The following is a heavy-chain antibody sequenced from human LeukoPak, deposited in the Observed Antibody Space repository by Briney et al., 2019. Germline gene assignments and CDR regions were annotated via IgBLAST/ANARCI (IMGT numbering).Heavy chain of an antibody. J-gene: IGHJ6*03. CDR1: GFAFSSFA. D-gene: IGHD6-19*01. V-gene: IGHV3-23*01. Sequence: GGSLRLSCAASGFAFSSFAMGWVRQSPGKGLEWLSTIHGGGNTTFYSDSVKGRFTISRDNSKNTLYLHMDSLRPDDTAMYYCTKELHVAVAVADYYYFYMDVWGRGTAVTVSS. CDR2: IHGGGNTT. CDR3: TKELHVAVAVADYYYFYMDV.